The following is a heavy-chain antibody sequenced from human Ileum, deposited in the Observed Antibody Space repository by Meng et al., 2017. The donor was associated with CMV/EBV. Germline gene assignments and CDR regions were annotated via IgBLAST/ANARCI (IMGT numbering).Heavy chain of an antibody. CDR3: ARTNVLRFLIPQGPFDY. CDR1: GFTFSSYS. D-gene: IGHD3-3*01. V-gene: IGHV3-21*01. J-gene: IGHJ4*02. Sequence: GESLKISCAASGFTFSSYSMNWVRQAPGKGLEWVSSISSSSSYIYYADSVKGRFTISRDNAKNSLFLQMNSLRAEDTAVYYCARTNVLRFLIPQGPFDYWGQATPATVSS. CDR2: ISSSSSYI.